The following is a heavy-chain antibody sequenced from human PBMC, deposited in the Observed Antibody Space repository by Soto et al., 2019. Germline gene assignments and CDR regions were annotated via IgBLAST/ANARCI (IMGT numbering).Heavy chain of an antibody. Sequence: EVQLVESGGGLVNPGGSLRLSCAASGFSFSSAWMNWVRQAPGKGLEWVGRIRNKRDGGTTDSAATVKGRFTISKDDSKNTLYLEMNSLKIEDTAVYFCTTSGNPDVVDSWGQGTLVTVSS. V-gene: IGHV3-15*07. CDR3: TTSGNPDVVDS. J-gene: IGHJ4*02. CDR1: GFSFSSAW. CDR2: IRNKRDGGTT.